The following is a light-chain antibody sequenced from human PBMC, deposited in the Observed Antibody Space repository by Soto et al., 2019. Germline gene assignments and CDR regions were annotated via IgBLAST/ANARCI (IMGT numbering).Light chain of an antibody. Sequence: QSVLTQPPSASGTPGQRVTISCSGSGSNIASNTVNWYKQLPGTAPKLLIYSNNLRPSGVPDRFSGSKSGTSASLAIVGLQSEDEADYSCAAWDDSLNGVVFGGGTKVTVL. CDR2: SNN. CDR1: GSNIASNT. CDR3: AAWDDSLNGVV. J-gene: IGLJ2*01. V-gene: IGLV1-44*01.